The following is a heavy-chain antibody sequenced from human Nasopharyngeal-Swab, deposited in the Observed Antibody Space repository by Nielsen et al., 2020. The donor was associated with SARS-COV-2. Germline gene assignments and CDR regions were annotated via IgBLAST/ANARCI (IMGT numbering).Heavy chain of an antibody. D-gene: IGHD6-19*01. CDR2: IYSGGST. CDR3: ARGFTGWYGYYFDY. Sequence: VRQAPGKGLEWVSVIYSGGSTHYADSVKGRFTISRHNSKNTLYLQMNSLRAEDTAVYYCARGFTGWYGYYFDYWGQGTLVTVSS. J-gene: IGHJ4*02. V-gene: IGHV3-53*04.